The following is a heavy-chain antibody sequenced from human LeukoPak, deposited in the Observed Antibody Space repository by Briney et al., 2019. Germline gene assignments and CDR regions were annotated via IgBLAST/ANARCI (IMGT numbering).Heavy chain of an antibody. V-gene: IGHV4-39*01. CDR2: IYYSGST. D-gene: IGHD3-10*01. Sequence: SETLSLTCTVSGGSITSSSYYWGWIRQPPGNGLEWIGSIYYSGSTYYNPSLKSRVTISVDTSKNQFSLKLSSVTAADTAVYYCARLRQRITMVRGVTKGAYVDYWGQGTLVTVSS. CDR1: GGSITSSSYY. CDR3: ARLRQRITMVRGVTKGAYVDY. J-gene: IGHJ4*02.